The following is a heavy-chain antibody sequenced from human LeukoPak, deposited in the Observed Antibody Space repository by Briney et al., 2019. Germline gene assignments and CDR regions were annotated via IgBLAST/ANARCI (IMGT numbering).Heavy chain of an antibody. J-gene: IGHJ4*02. V-gene: IGHV3-23*01. CDR2: ISDDGGST. Sequence: GGSLRLSCAASRLTYSNYSMCLVPQAPGRGLQWVSFISDDGGSTYYADSVKGRFTISRDNSKDTLLLQMNSLRAVDTATYYCAKLKWVERFGVRTGPLFGYWGQGTLVSVSS. CDR3: AKLKWVERFGVRTGPLFGY. CDR1: RLTYSNYS. D-gene: IGHD3-3*01.